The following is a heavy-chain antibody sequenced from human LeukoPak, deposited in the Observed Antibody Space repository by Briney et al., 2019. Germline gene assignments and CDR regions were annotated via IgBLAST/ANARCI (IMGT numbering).Heavy chain of an antibody. J-gene: IGHJ6*02. CDR2: ISAYNGNT. CDR1: GYTFTSYG. D-gene: IGHD6-13*01. V-gene: IGHV1-18*01. CDR3: ARENAWSSSWDYYYGMDV. Sequence: ASVKVSCKASGYTFTSYGISWVRQAPGQELEWMGWISAYNGNTNYAQKLQGRVTMTTDTSTSTAYMELRSLRSDDTAVYYCARENAWSSSWDYYYGMDVWGQGATVAVSS.